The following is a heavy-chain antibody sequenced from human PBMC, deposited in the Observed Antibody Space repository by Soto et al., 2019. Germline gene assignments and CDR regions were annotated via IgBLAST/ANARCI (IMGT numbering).Heavy chain of an antibody. J-gene: IGHJ6*03. CDR1: GDSMCCNY. CDR2: IYYSGST. V-gene: IGHV4-59*08. CDR3: ARRAVTSPYYYYYMVV. Sequence: VPLSLLCTFSGDSMCCNYCYWTRQPPGKGLESSGYIYYSGSTNYNPPLKRRVTISVDTSKNQFSLKLSSVTTADTAVYYCARRAVTSPYYYYYMVVWGKGTTVTVSS. D-gene: IGHD4-17*01.